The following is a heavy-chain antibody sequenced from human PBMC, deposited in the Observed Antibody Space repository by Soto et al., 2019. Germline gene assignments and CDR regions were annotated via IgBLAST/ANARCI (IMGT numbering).Heavy chain of an antibody. Sequence: ELQLVESGGGLVDPGRSLRLSCTVSGFSVGDYGVSWVRQAPGKGLEWVGLIRDKTYGGTAVYAASVKDRFTISRDDSKNIAYLQMNTLKSEDTAVYYCTRAVIIMEIFTAPFVGDYGMDVWGQGTTVIVSS. CDR2: IRDKTYGGTA. J-gene: IGHJ6*02. D-gene: IGHD3-9*01. CDR3: TRAVIIMEIFTAPFVGDYGMDV. V-gene: IGHV3-49*04. CDR1: GFSVGDYG.